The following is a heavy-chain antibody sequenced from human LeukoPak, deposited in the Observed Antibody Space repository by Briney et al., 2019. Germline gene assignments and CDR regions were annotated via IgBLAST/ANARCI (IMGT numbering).Heavy chain of an antibody. Sequence: PGGSLRLSCAASGFTFSRYGMHWVRQAPGKGLEWVSLIESSGATTYYADSVKGRFTISRDDSKNTLYLQMNSLRAEDTALYYCARDTYGAPDSWGQGTLVTVSS. D-gene: IGHD4-17*01. V-gene: IGHV3-23*01. J-gene: IGHJ4*02. CDR3: ARDTYGAPDS. CDR2: IESSGATT. CDR1: GFTFSRYG.